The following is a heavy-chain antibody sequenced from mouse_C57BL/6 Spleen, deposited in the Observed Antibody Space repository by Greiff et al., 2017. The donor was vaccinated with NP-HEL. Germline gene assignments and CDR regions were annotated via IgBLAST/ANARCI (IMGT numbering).Heavy chain of an antibody. J-gene: IGHJ4*01. CDR2: IYPGDGDT. V-gene: IGHV1-82*01. CDR3: ARNYGTSPRYAMDY. CDR1: GYAFSSSW. Sequence: QVQLQQSGPELVKPGASGKISCKASGYAFSSSWMNWVKQRTGKGLEWIGRIYPGDGDTNYNGKFKGKATLTADKSSSTAYMQLSSLTSEDSAVYFCARNYGTSPRYAMDYWGQGTSVTVSS. D-gene: IGHD1-1*01.